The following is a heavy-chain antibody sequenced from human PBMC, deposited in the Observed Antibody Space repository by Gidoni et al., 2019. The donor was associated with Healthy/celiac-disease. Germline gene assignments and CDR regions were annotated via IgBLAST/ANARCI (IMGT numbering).Heavy chain of an antibody. Sequence: QVKLVQSGAEVKKPGASVKVSCKDSGYTFTSYDINGVRQATGQGLEWMGWMNPNRCNPGSAQKFPGRVTMTRHTSISTAYMELSSLRSADPAVYYCARDSSGYYYWGQGTLVTVSS. J-gene: IGHJ4*02. D-gene: IGHD3-22*01. CDR2: MNPNRCNP. CDR1: GYTFTSYD. CDR3: ARDSSGYYY. V-gene: IGHV1-8*01.